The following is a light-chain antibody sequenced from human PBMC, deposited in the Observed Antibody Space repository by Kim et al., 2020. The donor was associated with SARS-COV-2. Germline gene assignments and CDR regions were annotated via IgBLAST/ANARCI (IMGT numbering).Light chain of an antibody. CDR1: SSDVGAYNY. CDR2: DVS. V-gene: IGLV2-14*04. CDR3: SSYTSSSTLHV. Sequence: QSFTISCTGTSSDVGAYNYVSWYQQHPGKAPKLMIYDVSKRPSGVSHRFSGSMSGNTASLTISGLQAEDDADYYCSSYTSSSTLHVFGTGTKVTVL. J-gene: IGLJ1*01.